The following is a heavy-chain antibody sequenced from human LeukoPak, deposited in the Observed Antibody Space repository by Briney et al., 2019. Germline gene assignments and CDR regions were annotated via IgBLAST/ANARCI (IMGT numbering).Heavy chain of an antibody. Sequence: GGSLRLSCAASGIIFSNYAMHWVRQGPGKGLECISTISSDGGSTYYANSVKGRFTIYRDNSKNTLYLQMGSLRAEDMAVYYCARGRQGAKTRYFDLWGRGTRVTVSS. V-gene: IGHV3-64*01. CDR3: ARGRQGAKTRYFDL. J-gene: IGHJ2*01. D-gene: IGHD1-26*01. CDR2: ISSDGGST. CDR1: GIIFSNYA.